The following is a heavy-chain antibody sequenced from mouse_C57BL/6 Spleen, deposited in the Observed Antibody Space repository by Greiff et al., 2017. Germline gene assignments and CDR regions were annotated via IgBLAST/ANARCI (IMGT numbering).Heavy chain of an antibody. CDR3: ASDYDDAGLAY. J-gene: IGHJ3*01. CDR1: GYAFTNYL. Sequence: QLQQSGAELVRPGTSVKVSCKASGYAFTNYLIEWVKQRPGQGLEWIGVINPGSGGTNYNEKFKGKATLTADKFSSTAYMQLSSLTSEDSAVYFCASDYDDAGLAYWGQGTLVTVSA. V-gene: IGHV1-54*01. CDR2: INPGSGGT. D-gene: IGHD2-4*01.